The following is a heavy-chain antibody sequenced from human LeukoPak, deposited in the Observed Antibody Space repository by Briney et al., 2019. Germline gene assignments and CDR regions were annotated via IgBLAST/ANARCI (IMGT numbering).Heavy chain of an antibody. J-gene: IGHJ4*02. D-gene: IGHD1-26*01. CDR3: ARADDGSYEYYFDY. CDR1: GFTFSSYW. Sequence: GGSLRLSCAASGFTFSSYWMSWVRQAPGKGLEWVANIEQDGSEKYYVDSVKGRFTISGDNAKNSLYLQMNSLRAEDTAVYYCARADDGSYEYYFDYWGQGTLVTVSS. V-gene: IGHV3-7*01. CDR2: IEQDGSEK.